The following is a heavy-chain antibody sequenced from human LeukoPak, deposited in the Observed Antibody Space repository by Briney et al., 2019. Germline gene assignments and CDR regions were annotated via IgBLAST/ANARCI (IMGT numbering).Heavy chain of an antibody. J-gene: IGHJ4*02. V-gene: IGHV4-39*07. CDR2: IYYSGST. CDR3: ARSSSSWYLVRY. D-gene: IGHD6-13*01. Sequence: PSETLSLTCTVSGGSISSSSYYWGWIRQPPGKGLEWIGSIYYSGSTYYNPSLKSRVTISVDTSKNQFSLKLSSVTAADTAVYYCARSSSSWYLVRYWGQGTLVTVSS. CDR1: GGSISSSSYY.